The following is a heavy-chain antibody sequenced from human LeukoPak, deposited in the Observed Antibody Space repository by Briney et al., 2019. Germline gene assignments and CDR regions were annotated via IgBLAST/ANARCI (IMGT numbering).Heavy chain of an antibody. Sequence: GGSLRLSCAASGFTVSSNYMSWVRQAPGKGLEWVSVIYSGGSTYYADSVKGQFTISRDNAKNSLYLQMNSLRAEDTAVYYCARGRGPYYYGSGSGWFDPWGQGTLVTVSS. J-gene: IGHJ5*02. CDR2: IYSGGST. CDR3: ARGRGPYYYGSGSGWFDP. D-gene: IGHD3-10*01. V-gene: IGHV3-53*01. CDR1: GFTVSSNY.